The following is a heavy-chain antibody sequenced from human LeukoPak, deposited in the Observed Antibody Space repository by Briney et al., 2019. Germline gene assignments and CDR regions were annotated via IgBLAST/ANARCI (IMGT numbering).Heavy chain of an antibody. CDR2: ISYDGSNK. CDR3: AKDDSRGMATIQSYFDY. CDR1: GFTFSSYG. J-gene: IGHJ4*02. D-gene: IGHD5-24*01. Sequence: GGSLRLSCAASGFTFSSYGMHWVGQAPGKGLEWVAVISYDGSNKYYADSVKGRFTISRDNSKNTLYLQMNSLRAEGTAVYYCAKDDSRGMATIQSYFDYWGQGTLVTVSS. V-gene: IGHV3-30*18.